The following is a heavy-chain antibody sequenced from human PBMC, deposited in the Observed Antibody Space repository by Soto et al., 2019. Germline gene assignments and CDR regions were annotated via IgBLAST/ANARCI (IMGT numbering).Heavy chain of an antibody. CDR3: ARRVVPAAMSWFDP. CDR2: IIPIFGTA. D-gene: IGHD2-2*01. Sequence: SVKVSCKASGGTFSSYAISWVRQAPGQGLEWMGGIIPIFGTANYAQKFQGRVTITADESTSTAYMELSSLRSEDTAVYYCARRVVPAAMSWFDPWGQGTLVTVSS. J-gene: IGHJ5*02. CDR1: GGTFSSYA. V-gene: IGHV1-69*13.